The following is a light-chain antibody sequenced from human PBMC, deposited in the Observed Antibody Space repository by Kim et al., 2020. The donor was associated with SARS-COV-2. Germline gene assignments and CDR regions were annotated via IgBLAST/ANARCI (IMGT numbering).Light chain of an antibody. J-gene: IGLJ3*02. CDR1: SSNIASNT. V-gene: IGLV1-44*01. Sequence: GQGVTISCSGSSSNIASNTVNWYQQLPGRAPKLLIHSSNQRPSGVPDRFSGSKSGTSGSLAISGLQSEDEADYYCASWDNGLNARVFGGGTQLTVL. CDR2: SSN. CDR3: ASWDNGLNARV.